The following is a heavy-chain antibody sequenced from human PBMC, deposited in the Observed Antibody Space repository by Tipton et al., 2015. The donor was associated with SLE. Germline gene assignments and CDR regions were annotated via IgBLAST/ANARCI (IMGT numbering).Heavy chain of an antibody. Sequence: TLSLTCTVSGGSISSGDYYWSWIRQPPGKGLEWIGYIYYSGSTYYNPSLKSRVTISVDTSKNQFSLKLSSVTAADTAVYYCARLGDYYYYYMDVWGKGTTVTVSS. CDR1: GGSISSGDYY. J-gene: IGHJ6*03. V-gene: IGHV4-30-4*01. D-gene: IGHD3-10*01. CDR2: IYYSGST. CDR3: ARLGDYYYYYMDV.